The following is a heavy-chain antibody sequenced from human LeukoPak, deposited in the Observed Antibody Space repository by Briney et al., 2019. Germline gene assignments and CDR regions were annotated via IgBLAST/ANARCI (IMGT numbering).Heavy chain of an antibody. V-gene: IGHV3-11*01. CDR3: ARAGLGGLYIDY. J-gene: IGHJ4*02. D-gene: IGHD2-15*01. Sequence: PGGSLRLSCAASGFTFSDYYMTWIRQAPGQGLEWISYVSGSDENKYYAGSVRGRFAISRDNAEKSLFLQMGNVRAEDTAVYYCARAGLGGLYIDYWGQGTLVTVSS. CDR2: VSGSDENK. CDR1: GFTFSDYY.